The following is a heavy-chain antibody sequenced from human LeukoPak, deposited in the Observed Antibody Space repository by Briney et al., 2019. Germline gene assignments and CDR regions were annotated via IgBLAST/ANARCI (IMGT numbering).Heavy chain of an antibody. CDR2: ISGSGGST. CDR1: GFTFSSYA. J-gene: IGHJ3*02. CDR3: ASPMGATPWDAFDI. Sequence: GGSLRLSCAASGFTFSSYAMSWVRQAPGKGLEWVSAISGSGGSTYYADSVKGRFTISRDNAKNPLYLQMNSLRAEDTAMYYCASPMGATPWDAFDIWGQGTRVTVSP. D-gene: IGHD1-26*01. V-gene: IGHV3-23*01.